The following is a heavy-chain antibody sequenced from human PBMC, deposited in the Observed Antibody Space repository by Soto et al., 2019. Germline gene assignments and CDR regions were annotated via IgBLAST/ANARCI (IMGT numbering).Heavy chain of an antibody. Sequence: QVQLVESGGGVVQPGRSLRLSCAASGFTFSSYGMHWVRQAPGKGLEWVAVISYDGSNKYYADSVKGRFTISRDNSKNTLYLQMNSLRAEDTAVYYCAKGSGVVVTAQWGQGNLVTVSS. CDR3: AKGSGVVVTAQ. D-gene: IGHD2-21*02. J-gene: IGHJ4*02. CDR1: GFTFSSYG. CDR2: ISYDGSNK. V-gene: IGHV3-30*18.